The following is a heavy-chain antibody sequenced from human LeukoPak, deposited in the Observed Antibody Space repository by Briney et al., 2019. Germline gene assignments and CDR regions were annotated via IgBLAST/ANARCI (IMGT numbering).Heavy chain of an antibody. J-gene: IGHJ4*02. D-gene: IGHD3-10*01. CDR3: ARGHYGLDY. Sequence: PGGSLRLSCAASRFTFSSYWMTWVRQAPGKGLEWVANIKQDGSEKYYVDSVKGRFTISRDNAKNSLYLQMNSLRAEDTALYYCARGHYGLDYWGQGTLVTVSS. CDR2: IKQDGSEK. V-gene: IGHV3-7*03. CDR1: RFTFSSYW.